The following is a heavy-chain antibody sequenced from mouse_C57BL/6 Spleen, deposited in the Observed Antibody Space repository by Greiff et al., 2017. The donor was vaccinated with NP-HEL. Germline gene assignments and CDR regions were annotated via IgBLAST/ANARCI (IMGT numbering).Heavy chain of an antibody. V-gene: IGHV1-59*01. D-gene: IGHD4-1*01. J-gene: IGHJ3*01. Sequence: QVQLKQPGAELVRPGTSVKLSCKASGYTFTSYWMHWVKQRPGQGLEWIGVIDPSDSYTNYNQKFKGKATLTVDTSSSTAYMQLSSLTSEDSAVYYCARHWDLFAYWGQGTLVTVSA. CDR2: IDPSDSYT. CDR3: ARHWDLFAY. CDR1: GYTFTSYW.